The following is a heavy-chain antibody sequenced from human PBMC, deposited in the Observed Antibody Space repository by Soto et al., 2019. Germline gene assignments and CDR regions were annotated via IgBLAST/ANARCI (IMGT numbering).Heavy chain of an antibody. V-gene: IGHV4-59*01. CDR3: ARGGRYRYGLDV. CDR1: HGSLSPYY. Sequence: QVQLQESGPGLVKPSETLSLTCSVSHGSLSPYYWSWIRQPPGKGLQWIGYIYQFGTTNYNPSLKSRVTISVDTSKNQLSLKLTSVTAADTAVYYCARGGRYRYGLDVWGQGTTVTVSS. D-gene: IGHD1-1*01. J-gene: IGHJ6*02. CDR2: IYQFGTT.